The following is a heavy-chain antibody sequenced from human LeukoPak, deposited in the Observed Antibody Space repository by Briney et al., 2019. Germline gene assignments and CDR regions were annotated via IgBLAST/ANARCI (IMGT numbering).Heavy chain of an antibody. J-gene: IGHJ4*02. CDR3: AKNYYYDSSGAFDY. V-gene: IGHV3-30*18. CDR1: GFTFSTFA. CDR2: ISYDGSNK. D-gene: IGHD3-22*01. Sequence: PGGSLRLSCAASGFTFSTFAMHWVRQAPGKGLEWVALISYDGSNKHYADSVKGRFTISRDNSKNTLYLQMNSLRAEDTAVYYCAKNYYYDSSGAFDYWGQGTLVTVSS.